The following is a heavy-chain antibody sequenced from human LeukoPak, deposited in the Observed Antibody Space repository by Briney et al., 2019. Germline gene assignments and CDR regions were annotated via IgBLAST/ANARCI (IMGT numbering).Heavy chain of an antibody. V-gene: IGHV4-59*11. D-gene: IGHD6-13*01. Sequence: SETLSLTCAVSGGSISSHYWHWIRQPPGKGLEWIGYIHYSGSTNFNPSLKSRVTISLDTSKKQFSLKLSSVTAADTAVYYCARDRGGAAAFDWFDPWGQGTLLTVSS. CDR3: ARDRGGAAAFDWFDP. CDR2: IHYSGST. CDR1: GGSISSHY. J-gene: IGHJ5*02.